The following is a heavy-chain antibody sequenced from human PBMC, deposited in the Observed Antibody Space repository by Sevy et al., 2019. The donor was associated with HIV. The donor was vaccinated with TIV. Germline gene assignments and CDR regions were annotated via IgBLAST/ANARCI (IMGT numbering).Heavy chain of an antibody. CDR1: GLTFSSYW. D-gene: IGHD2-2*01. CDR2: INQGGRQE. CDR3: ATILPAGVPAEYFQH. J-gene: IGHJ1*01. V-gene: IGHV3-7*01. Sequence: GGSLRLSCAASGLTFSSYWMTWVRQAPGKGLEWVANINQGGRQEYYVDSVKGRFTISRDNAKNSLYLQINSLRAEDTAVYYCATILPAGVPAEYFQHWGQGTLVTVSS.